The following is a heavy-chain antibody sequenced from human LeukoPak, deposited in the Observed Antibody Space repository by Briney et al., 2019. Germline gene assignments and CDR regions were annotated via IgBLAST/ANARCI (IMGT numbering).Heavy chain of an antibody. CDR2: IYTSGST. CDR3: ARDYSSGPAGFSYYYMDV. Sequence: SETLSLTCTVSGGSISSYYWSWIRQPAGKGLEWIGRIYTSGSTNYNPSLKSRVTMSVDTSKNQFSLKLSSVTAADTAVYYCARDYSSGPAGFSYYYMDVWGKGTTVTVSS. J-gene: IGHJ6*03. CDR1: GGSISSYY. D-gene: IGHD6-19*01. V-gene: IGHV4-4*07.